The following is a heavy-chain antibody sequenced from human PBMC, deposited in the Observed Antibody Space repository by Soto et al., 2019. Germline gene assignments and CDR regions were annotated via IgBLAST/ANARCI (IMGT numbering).Heavy chain of an antibody. D-gene: IGHD5-18*01. V-gene: IGHV1-46*01. CDR1: GYTFTSYY. CDR2: INPSGGST. Sequence: ASVKVSCKASGYTFTSYYMHWVRQAPGQGLEWMGIINPSGGSTSYAQKFQGRVTMTRDTSTSTVYMELSSLRSEDTAVYYCASVDTTTRDYYYGMDVWGQGTTVTV. J-gene: IGHJ6*02. CDR3: ASVDTTTRDYYYGMDV.